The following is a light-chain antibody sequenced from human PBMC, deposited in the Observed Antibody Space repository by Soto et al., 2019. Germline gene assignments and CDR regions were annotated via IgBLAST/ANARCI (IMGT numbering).Light chain of an antibody. Sequence: VMTQSPANLSVSPGEGVTLFCRASQSVATNLAWYQLKPGQAPRLLIHASFTRAAGIPGTFSGSGSGTQFSHTSSSVQSEDSAVEYCQQYYHWGLSFGGGTKVEI. CDR2: ASF. J-gene: IGKJ4*01. CDR3: QQYYHWGLS. V-gene: IGKV3D-15*01. CDR1: QSVATN.